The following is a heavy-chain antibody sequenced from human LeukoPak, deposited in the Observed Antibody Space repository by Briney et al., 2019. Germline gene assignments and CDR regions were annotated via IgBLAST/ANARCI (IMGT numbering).Heavy chain of an antibody. CDR3: ARENIVSTRDFDY. J-gene: IGHJ4*02. CDR1: GGSINTGDYY. Sequence: SETLSLTCTVSGGSINTGDYYWAWIRQPPGKALEWIGSLFYSGNMYYSPSLKSRVTILVDTSKNQFSLNLNSVTAADTAVYYCARENIVSTRDFDYWGQGTLVTVSS. D-gene: IGHD5/OR15-5a*01. V-gene: IGHV4-39*07. CDR2: LFYSGNM.